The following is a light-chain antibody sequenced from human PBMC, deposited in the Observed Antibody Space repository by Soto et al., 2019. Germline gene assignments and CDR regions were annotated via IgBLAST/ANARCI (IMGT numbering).Light chain of an antibody. J-gene: IGLJ3*02. CDR3: TSYTTSTTWV. Sequence: QSVLTQPASVSGSPGQSITISCTGTSSDVGAYNYVSWYQQYPGKVPKLMISEVSNRPSGVSNRFSGSKSGNTASLTISGLQAEDEAIYYCTSYTTSTTWVFGGGTKLTVL. CDR1: SSDVGAYNY. CDR2: EVS. V-gene: IGLV2-14*01.